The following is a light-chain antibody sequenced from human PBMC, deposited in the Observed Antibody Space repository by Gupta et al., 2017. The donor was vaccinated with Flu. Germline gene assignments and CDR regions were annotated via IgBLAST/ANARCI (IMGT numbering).Light chain of an antibody. CDR1: SSNIGAGHE. J-gene: IGLJ3*02. Sequence: QPVLTQPPSVSGAPGQRVTITCTGSSSNIGAGHEVHWYQQLPATAPRLLIYHNNRRPSGVPDRFSASKSDTSASLAITGLQVEDEADYYCHSYDSTLAGLVFGGGTKVTVL. V-gene: IGLV1-40*01. CDR2: HNN. CDR3: HSYDSTLAGLV.